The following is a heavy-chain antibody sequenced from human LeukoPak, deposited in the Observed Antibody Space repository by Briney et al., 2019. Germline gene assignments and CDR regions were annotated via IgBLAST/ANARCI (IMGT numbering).Heavy chain of an antibody. V-gene: IGHV1-69*02. CDR1: GGTFSSYT. D-gene: IGHD3-22*01. CDR3: ARYYDSSGYYYGY. J-gene: IGHJ4*02. Sequence: SVKVSCKASGGTFSSYTISWVRQAPGQGLEWMGRIIPILGIANYAQKFQGGVTITADKSTSTAYMELSSLRSEDTAVYYCARYYDSSGYYYGYWGQGTLVTVSS. CDR2: IIPILGIA.